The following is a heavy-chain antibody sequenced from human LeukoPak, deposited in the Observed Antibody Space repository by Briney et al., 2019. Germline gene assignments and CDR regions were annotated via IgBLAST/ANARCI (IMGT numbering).Heavy chain of an antibody. CDR3: ARDRRILWFGELSEFDP. J-gene: IGHJ5*02. CDR2: ISAYNGNT. Sequence: GASVKVSCKASGYTFTSYGISWVRQAPGQGLEWMGWISAYNGNTNYAQKLQGRVTMTTDTSTSTASMELRSLRSDDTAVYYCARDRRILWFGELSEFDPWGQGTLVTVSS. D-gene: IGHD3-10*01. CDR1: GYTFTSYG. V-gene: IGHV1-18*01.